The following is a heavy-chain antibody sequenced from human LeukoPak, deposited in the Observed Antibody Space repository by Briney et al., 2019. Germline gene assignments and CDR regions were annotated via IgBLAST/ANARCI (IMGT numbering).Heavy chain of an antibody. Sequence: GGSLRLSCAASGFTFNSYNMNWVRQAPGKGLEWVSYISSTSSAVNYADSVKGRFTFSRDNSRNMVYLQMNSLRAEDTAVYYCAKDLPDYGDYIEGYWGQGTLVTVSS. CDR3: AKDLPDYGDYIEGY. D-gene: IGHD4-17*01. CDR2: ISSTSSAV. J-gene: IGHJ4*02. V-gene: IGHV3-48*01. CDR1: GFTFNSYN.